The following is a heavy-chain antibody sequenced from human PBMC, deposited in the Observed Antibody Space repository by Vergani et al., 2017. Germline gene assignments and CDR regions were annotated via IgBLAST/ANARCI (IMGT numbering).Heavy chain of an antibody. CDR2: ISSSSSYI. J-gene: IGHJ4*02. D-gene: IGHD3-22*01. CDR1: GFTSSYYG. CDR3: ARDLFYYDSSGYYSGFFDY. V-gene: IGHV3-21*01. Sequence: VHLVESGGGVVQPGRSLRLSCVVSGFTSSYYGMNWVRQAPGKGLEWVSSISSSSSYIYYADSVKGRFTISRDNAKNSLYLQMNSLRAEDTAVYYCARDLFYYDSSGYYSGFFDYWGQGTLVTVSS.